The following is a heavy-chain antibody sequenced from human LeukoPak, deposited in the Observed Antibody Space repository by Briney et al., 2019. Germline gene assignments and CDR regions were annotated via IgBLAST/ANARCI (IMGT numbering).Heavy chain of an antibody. J-gene: IGHJ4*02. CDR3: AINGGGDSGYGNFDY. D-gene: IGHD5-12*01. V-gene: IGHV3-9*01. Sequence: QPGGSLRLSCAVSGFTFDDYAMHWVRQVPGKGLEWVSGINWNSDSIVYADSVKGRFTTYRDNAKNSLYLQMNSLIAEDTAFYYCAINGGGDSGYGNFDYWGQGTLVTVSS. CDR1: GFTFDDYA. CDR2: INWNSDSI.